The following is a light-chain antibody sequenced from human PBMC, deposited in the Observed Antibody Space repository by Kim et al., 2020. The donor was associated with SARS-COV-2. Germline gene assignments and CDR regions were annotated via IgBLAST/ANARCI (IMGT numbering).Light chain of an antibody. CDR2: GAS. J-gene: IGKJ1*01. CDR3: QQHGSSPPSWT. Sequence: GERATLYCRASQSVSSNYLAWYQQKPGQAPRLLIYGASSRATGIPDRFSGSGSGTDFTLTISRLEPEDCAVYYCQQHGSSPPSWTFGQGTKVDIK. CDR1: QSVSSNY. V-gene: IGKV3-20*01.